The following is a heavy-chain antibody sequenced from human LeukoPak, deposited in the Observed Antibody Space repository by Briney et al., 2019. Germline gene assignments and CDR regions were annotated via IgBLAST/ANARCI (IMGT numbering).Heavy chain of an antibody. J-gene: IGHJ4*02. CDR2: INHSGST. Sequence: PSETLSLTCAVYGGSFSGYYWSCIRQPPGKGLEWIGEINHSGSTNYNPSLKSRVTISVDTSKNQFSLKLSSVTAADTAVYYCARGRGRGYSYGSFDYWGQGTLVTVSS. CDR1: GGSFSGYY. CDR3: ARGRGRGYSYGSFDY. V-gene: IGHV4-34*01. D-gene: IGHD5-18*01.